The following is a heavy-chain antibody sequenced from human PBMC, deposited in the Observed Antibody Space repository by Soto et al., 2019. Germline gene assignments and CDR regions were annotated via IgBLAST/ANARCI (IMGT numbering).Heavy chain of an antibody. CDR1: GFTFSTYS. Sequence: GSLILSCVVSGFTFSTYSINWVRQAPGKGLEWVSSISSRSDIYYADSVKGRFTISRDNAKNSVSLQMNSLRAEDTAVYYCAREYTAWPLAYGLDVWGQGTKVTVSS. CDR3: AREYTAWPLAYGLDV. J-gene: IGHJ6*02. D-gene: IGHD2-2*02. V-gene: IGHV3-21*01. CDR2: ISSRSDI.